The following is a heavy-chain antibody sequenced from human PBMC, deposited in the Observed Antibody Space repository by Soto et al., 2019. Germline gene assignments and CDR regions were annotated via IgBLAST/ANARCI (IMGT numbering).Heavy chain of an antibody. CDR1: GGSFSGYY. Sequence: QVQLQQWGAGLLKPSETLSLTCAVYGGSFSGYYWSWIRQPPGKGLEWIGEINHSGSTNYNPSLTSRVTISVDTSKNQFSLKLSSVTAADTAVYYCARGRRGSSWYSHWFDPWGQGTLVTVSS. D-gene: IGHD6-13*01. J-gene: IGHJ5*02. CDR3: ARGRRGSSWYSHWFDP. CDR2: INHSGST. V-gene: IGHV4-34*01.